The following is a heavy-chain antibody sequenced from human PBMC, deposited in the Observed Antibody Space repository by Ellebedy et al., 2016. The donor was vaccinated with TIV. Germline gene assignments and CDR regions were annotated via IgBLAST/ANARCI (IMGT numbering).Heavy chain of an antibody. CDR3: ARHRRYNYGYFAVPREYYFDF. J-gene: IGHJ4*02. V-gene: IGHV4-59*08. CDR1: GTSISSYY. CDR2: TSHSGST. D-gene: IGHD5-18*01. Sequence: SETLSLTCSVSGTSISSYYWSWIRQSPGKGLEWIGYTSHSGSTNYNPSLKSRVTISVDTSKNQFSLKLSSVTAGDTAVYYCARHRRYNYGYFAVPREYYFDFWGQGTLVTVSS.